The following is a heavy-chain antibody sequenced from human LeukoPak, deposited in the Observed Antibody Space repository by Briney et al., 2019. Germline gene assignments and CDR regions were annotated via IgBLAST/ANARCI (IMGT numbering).Heavy chain of an antibody. CDR1: GYTFTGYF. CDR2: LNPKSGGT. V-gene: IGHV1-2*02. CDR3: AREERVGDFDAFDI. Sequence: GASVKVSCKASGYTFTGYFIHWVRQAPGQGLEWLGWLNPKSGGTNYAQKFQGRVTMTRDTSITTAYMELSSLRSDDTAVYYCAREERVGDFDAFDIWGQGTMVTVSS. D-gene: IGHD3-10*01. J-gene: IGHJ3*02.